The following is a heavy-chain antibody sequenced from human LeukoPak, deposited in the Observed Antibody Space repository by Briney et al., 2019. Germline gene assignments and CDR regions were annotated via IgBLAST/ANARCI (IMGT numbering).Heavy chain of an antibody. CDR3: ARVWGSYPFDY. CDR1: GGSISSGGYY. D-gene: IGHD1-26*01. Sequence: SQTLSLTCTVSGGSISSGGYYWSWIRQHPGKGLEWIGYIYYSGSTNYNPSLKSRVTISVGTSKNQFSLKLSSVTAADTAVYYCARVWGSYPFDYWGQGTLVTVSS. V-gene: IGHV4-31*03. CDR2: IYYSGST. J-gene: IGHJ4*02.